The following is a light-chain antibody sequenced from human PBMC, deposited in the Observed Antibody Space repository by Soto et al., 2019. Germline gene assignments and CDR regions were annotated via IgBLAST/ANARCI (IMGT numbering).Light chain of an antibody. J-gene: IGKJ1*01. CDR2: AAS. V-gene: IGKV3-20*01. Sequence: EIVLTQSPGTLSLSPGERATLSCRASQSVSNSYLAWYQQNPDQAPRLLIYAASSRATGIPDRFSGSGSGTDFTLTISGLEPEDVAVYYCQQYARSRTFCQGTKVEIK. CDR1: QSVSNSY. CDR3: QQYARSRT.